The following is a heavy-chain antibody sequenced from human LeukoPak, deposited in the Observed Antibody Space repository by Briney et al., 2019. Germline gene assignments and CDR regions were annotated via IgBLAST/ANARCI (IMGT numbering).Heavy chain of an antibody. D-gene: IGHD1-7*01. Sequence: ASVKVSCKASGYTFTSYYMHWVRQAPGQGLEWMGLINPSGGSTSYAQKFQGRVTMTRDTSISTAYMELSRLRSDDTAVYYCARDRDITGTTSFDPWGQGTLVTVSS. V-gene: IGHV1-46*01. CDR1: GYTFTSYY. J-gene: IGHJ5*02. CDR3: ARDRDITGTTSFDP. CDR2: INPSGGST.